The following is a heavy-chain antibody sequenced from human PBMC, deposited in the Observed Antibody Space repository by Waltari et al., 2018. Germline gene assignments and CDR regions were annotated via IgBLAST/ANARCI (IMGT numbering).Heavy chain of an antibody. CDR1: GFAFSAYW. D-gene: IGHD6-19*01. CDR3: AFSRGWSSPFGAYDT. V-gene: IGHV3-74*01. J-gene: IGHJ3*01. Sequence: EVQLVESGGGLVQPGGSLRLPCAASGFAFSAYWLHWVRQVPGKGLLWVSHINSDGSDASYADSVKGRFTISRDNAKNTLYLEMSSLRAEDTAVYYCAFSRGWSSPFGAYDTWGQGTMVSVSS. CDR2: INSDGSDA.